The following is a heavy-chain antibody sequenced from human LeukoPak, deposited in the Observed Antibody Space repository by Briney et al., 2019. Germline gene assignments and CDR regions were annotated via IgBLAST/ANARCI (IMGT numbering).Heavy chain of an antibody. V-gene: IGHV3-74*01. CDR3: ARDGSLPDY. CDR1: GFTFSDYW. J-gene: IGHJ4*02. Sequence: PGGSLRLSCAASGFTFSDYWMHWVRQTPGEGLVWVSRIISDGSSTSYADSVKGRFTISRDNAKNTLYLQMNSLRVEDTAVYYCARDGSLPDYWGRGTLVTVSS. CDR2: IISDGSST.